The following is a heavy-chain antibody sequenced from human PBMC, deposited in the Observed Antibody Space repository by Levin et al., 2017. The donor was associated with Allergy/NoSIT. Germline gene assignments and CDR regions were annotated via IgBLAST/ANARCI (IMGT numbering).Heavy chain of an antibody. CDR2: ITSSGYIT. V-gene: IGHV3-23*01. J-gene: IGHJ5*02. D-gene: IGHD3-22*01. CDR1: GFTFSDYA. CDR3: AKDLAYYDGSGYVS. Sequence: LSLTCAASGFTFSDYAMSWVRQAPGKGLEWVSSITSSGYITYLADSLKGRFTISRDNSRSTLFLEMSTLRADDTAVYYCAKDLAYYDGSGYVSWGQGTLVTVSS.